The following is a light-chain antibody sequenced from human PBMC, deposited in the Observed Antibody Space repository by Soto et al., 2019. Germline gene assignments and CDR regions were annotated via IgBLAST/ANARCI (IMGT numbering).Light chain of an antibody. J-gene: IGKJ1*01. V-gene: IGKV3-15*01. CDR1: PSVSST. Sequence: EIVLTQSPDTLSLSPGETAPLSCGASPSVSSTLAWYQQTPGQPPRLLIYAASTRATGIPARFSGSGSGTEFTLTISSLQSEDFAVYYCQQYNTSRTSGQGTKVDI. CDR2: AAS. CDR3: QQYNTSRT.